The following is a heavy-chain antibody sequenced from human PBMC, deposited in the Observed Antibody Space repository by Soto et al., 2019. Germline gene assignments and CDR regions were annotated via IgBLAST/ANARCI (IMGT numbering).Heavy chain of an antibody. V-gene: IGHV3-33*01. CDR3: AVVAGTWMDDAFDI. Sequence: GGSLRLSCAASGFTFSNYAMHGARKAPGKGLEWVALIWSDGTNENYADSVKGRFTISRDNPKNTLYLQMNSLRAEDTAVYYCAVVAGTWMDDAFDIWGQGTMVTVSS. D-gene: IGHD5-12*01. CDR1: GFTFSNYA. J-gene: IGHJ3*02. CDR2: IWSDGTNE.